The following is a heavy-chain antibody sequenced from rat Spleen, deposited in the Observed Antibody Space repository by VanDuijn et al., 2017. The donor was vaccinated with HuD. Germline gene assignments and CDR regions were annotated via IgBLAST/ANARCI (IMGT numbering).Heavy chain of an antibody. CDR2: IWGNGNT. D-gene: IGHD4-3*01. J-gene: IGHJ2*01. V-gene: IGHV2-13*01. CDR3: ARDNSGYPDY. Sequence: QVQLKESGPGLVQPSQTLSLTCTVSGFSLTSYDMHWVRQPPGKGLEWVGVIWGNGNTNYNSALKSRLSISRDTSKSQVYLKMNSLQTEDTAMYFCARDNSGYPDYWGQGVMVTVSS. CDR1: GFSLTSYD.